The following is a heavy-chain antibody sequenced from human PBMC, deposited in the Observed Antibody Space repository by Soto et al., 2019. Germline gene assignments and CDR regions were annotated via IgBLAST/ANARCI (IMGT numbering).Heavy chain of an antibody. Sequence: PGESLKISCKGSRDSLANHWLGWVRQMPGRGLEWMGRIDPSDSYTNYSPSFQGHVTISADKSISTAYLQWSSLKASDTAMYYCASSTSAGNYGMDVWGQGTTVTVSS. CDR3: ASSTSAGNYGMDV. V-gene: IGHV5-10-1*01. CDR2: IDPSDSYT. D-gene: IGHD2-2*01. J-gene: IGHJ6*02. CDR1: RDSLANHW.